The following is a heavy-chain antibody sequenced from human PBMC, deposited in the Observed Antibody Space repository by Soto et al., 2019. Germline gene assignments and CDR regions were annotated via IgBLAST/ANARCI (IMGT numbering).Heavy chain of an antibody. CDR2: IWYDGSNK. CDR3: ARDPGIAAAGGLARFDY. V-gene: IGHV3-33*01. J-gene: IGHJ4*02. Sequence: GESLKISCAASGFTFSSYGMHWVRQAPGKGLEWVAVIWYDGSNKYYADSVKGRFTISRDNSKNTLYLQMNSLRAEDTAVYYCARDPGIAAAGGLARFDYWGQGTLVTVSS. D-gene: IGHD6-13*01. CDR1: GFTFSSYG.